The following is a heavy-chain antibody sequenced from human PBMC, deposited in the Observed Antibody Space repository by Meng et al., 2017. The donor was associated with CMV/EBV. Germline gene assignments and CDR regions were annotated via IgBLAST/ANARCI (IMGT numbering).Heavy chain of an antibody. CDR2: ISYDGSNK. J-gene: IGHJ4*02. V-gene: IGHV3-30*04. D-gene: IGHD1-7*01. CDR1: GFTFSSYA. CDR3: ARVGWTGTTGGY. Sequence: GGSLRLSCAASGFTFSSYAMHWVRQAPGKGLEWVAVISYDGSNKYYADSMKGRFTISRDNSKNTLYLQMNSLRAEDTAVYYCARVGWTGTTGGYWGQGTLVTVSS.